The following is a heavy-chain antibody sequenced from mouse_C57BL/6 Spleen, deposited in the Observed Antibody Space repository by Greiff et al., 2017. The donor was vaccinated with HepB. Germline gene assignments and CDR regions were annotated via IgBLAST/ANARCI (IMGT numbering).Heavy chain of an antibody. V-gene: IGHV1-64*01. Sequence: QVQLQQSGAELVKPGASVKLSCKASGYTFTSYWMHWVKQRPGQGLEWIGLIHPNSGSTNYNEKFKSKATLTVDKSSSTAYMQLSSLTSEDSAVYYCDFGGSSYVCFADWGKGTLVTVS. CDR1: GYTFTSYW. CDR3: DFGGSSYVCFAD. CDR2: IHPNSGST. D-gene: IGHD2-12*01. J-gene: IGHJ3*01.